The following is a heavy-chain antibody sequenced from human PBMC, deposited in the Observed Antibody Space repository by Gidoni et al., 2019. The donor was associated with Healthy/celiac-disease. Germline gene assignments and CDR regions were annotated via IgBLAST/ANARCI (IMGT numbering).Heavy chain of an antibody. J-gene: IGHJ4*02. D-gene: IGHD3-9*01. Sequence: QVQLVESGGGVVQPGRSLRLSCAASGFTFISTGMHWVRQAPGKGLEWVAVISYDGSNKYYADSVKGRFTISRDNSKNTLYLQMNSLRAEDTAVYYCAGDGGNYDILTGYYIRYWGQGTLVTVSS. CDR2: ISYDGSNK. CDR1: GFTFISTG. V-gene: IGHV3-30*03. CDR3: AGDGGNYDILTGYYIRY.